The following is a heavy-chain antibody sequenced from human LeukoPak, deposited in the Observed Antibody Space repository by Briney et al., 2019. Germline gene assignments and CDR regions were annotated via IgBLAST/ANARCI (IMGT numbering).Heavy chain of an antibody. D-gene: IGHD5-18*01. CDR1: GFTFSSYS. V-gene: IGHV3-21*01. CDR3: ARSHTAMVTYDY. J-gene: IGHJ4*02. Sequence: GGSLRLSCAASGFTFSSYSMNWVRQAPGKGLEWVSSISSSSSYIYYADSVKGRFTISRDNAKSSLYLQMNSLRAEDTAVYYCARSHTAMVTYDYWGQGTLVTVSS. CDR2: ISSSSSYI.